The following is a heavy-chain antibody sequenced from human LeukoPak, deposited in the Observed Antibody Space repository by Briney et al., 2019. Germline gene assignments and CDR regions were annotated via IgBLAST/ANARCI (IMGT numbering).Heavy chain of an antibody. CDR1: GYSFTSYW. CDR2: IYPGDSDT. V-gene: IGHV5-51*01. J-gene: IGHJ6*03. D-gene: IGHD6-19*01. Sequence: GESLKISCKGSGYSFTSYWIGWVRQMPGKGLEWMGLIYPGDSDTRYSPSFQGQVTISADKSISTAYLQWSSLKASDTAMYYCARLGRQWASYYYYYMDVWGKGTTVTVSS. CDR3: ARLGRQWASYYYYYMDV.